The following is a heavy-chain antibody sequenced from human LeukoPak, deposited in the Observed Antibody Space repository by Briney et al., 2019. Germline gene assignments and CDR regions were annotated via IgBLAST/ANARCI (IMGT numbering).Heavy chain of an antibody. V-gene: IGHV1-2*02. J-gene: IGHJ3*02. CDR1: GYTFTGYY. Sequence: GASVKVSCKASGYTFTGYYMHWVRQAPGQGLEWMGWINPNSGGTNYAQKFQGRVTMTRDTSISTAYMELSRLRSDDTAVYYCARIFGGIVGASNAFDIWGQGTMVTVSS. CDR2: INPNSGGT. CDR3: ARIFGGIVGASNAFDI. D-gene: IGHD1-26*01.